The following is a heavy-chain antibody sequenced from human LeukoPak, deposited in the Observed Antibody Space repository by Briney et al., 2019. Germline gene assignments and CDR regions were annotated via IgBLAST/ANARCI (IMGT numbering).Heavy chain of an antibody. CDR3: ARGQDTAMVADY. CDR1: GGPFSGYY. V-gene: IGHV4-34*01. J-gene: IGHJ4*02. D-gene: IGHD5-18*01. CDR2: INHSGST. Sequence: KPSETLSLTCAVYGGPFSGYYWSWIRQPPGKGLEWIGEINHSGSTNYNPSLKSRVTISVVTSKNQFSLKLSSVTAADTAVYYCARGQDTAMVADYWGQGTLVTVSS.